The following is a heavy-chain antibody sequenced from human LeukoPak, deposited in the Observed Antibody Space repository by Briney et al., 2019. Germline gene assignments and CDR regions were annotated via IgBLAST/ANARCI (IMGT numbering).Heavy chain of an antibody. V-gene: IGHV4-34*01. J-gene: IGHJ4*02. Sequence: GSLRLSCAASGFTFSGYYWSWIRQPPGKGLEWIGEINHSGSTNYNPSLKSRVTISVDTSKNQFSLKLSSVTAADTAVYYCARGHSYYDYVWGSYPFDYWGQGTLVTVSS. CDR1: GFTFSGYY. CDR3: ARGHSYYDYVWGSYPFDY. D-gene: IGHD3-16*02. CDR2: INHSGST.